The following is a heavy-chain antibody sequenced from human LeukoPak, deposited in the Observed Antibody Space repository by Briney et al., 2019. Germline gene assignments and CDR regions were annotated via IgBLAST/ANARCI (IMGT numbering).Heavy chain of an antibody. CDR3: ARITGTGGVFDY. CDR2: ISSSGSTI. Sequence: PGGSLRLSCAASGFTFSSYEMNWVRQAPGKGLEWVSYISSSGSTIYYADSVKGRFTISRDNAKNSLYLQMNSLRAEDTAVYYCARITGTGGVFDYWGQGTLVTVSS. V-gene: IGHV3-48*03. CDR1: GFTFSSYE. D-gene: IGHD1-20*01. J-gene: IGHJ4*02.